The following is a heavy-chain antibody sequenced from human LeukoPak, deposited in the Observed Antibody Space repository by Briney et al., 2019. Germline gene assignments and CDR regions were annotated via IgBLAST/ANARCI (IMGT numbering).Heavy chain of an antibody. CDR2: INPNSGGT. Sequence: ASVKVSCTASGGTFSSYAISWVRQAPGQGLEWMGWINPNSGGTNYAQKFQGRVTMTRDTSISTAYMELSRLRSDDTAVYYCAREWVDTAMVTTLNWFDPWGQGTLVTVSS. J-gene: IGHJ5*02. V-gene: IGHV1-2*02. D-gene: IGHD5-18*01. CDR1: GGTFSSYA. CDR3: AREWVDTAMVTTLNWFDP.